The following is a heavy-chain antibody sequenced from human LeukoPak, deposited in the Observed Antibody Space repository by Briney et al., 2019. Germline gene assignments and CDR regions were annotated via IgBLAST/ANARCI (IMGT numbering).Heavy chain of an antibody. V-gene: IGHV3-23*01. J-gene: IGHJ6*02. CDR2: ISGSGNRT. CDR1: GFTFSSYA. Sequence: GGSLRLSCAASGFTFSSYAMSWVRQAPGKGLEWVSGISGSGNRTYYADSVKGRFTISRDNSKNTLFLQMNSLRAEDTAVYYCAKNLYCGGGSCYPSALGMDVWGQGTTVTVS. D-gene: IGHD2-15*01. CDR3: AKNLYCGGGSCYPSALGMDV.